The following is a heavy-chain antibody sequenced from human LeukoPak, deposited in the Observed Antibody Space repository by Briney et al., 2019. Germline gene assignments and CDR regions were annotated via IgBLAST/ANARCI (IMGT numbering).Heavy chain of an antibody. Sequence: SETLSLTCTVSGGSISSYYWSWIRQPPGKGLEWIGYLYKSGSPSYNPSLKSRVTMFVDMSKNQFSLRLSSVTAADTAVYYCARHRAYSSSSPFDYWGQGTLVTVSS. CDR1: GGSISSYY. D-gene: IGHD6-6*01. CDR2: LYKSGSP. V-gene: IGHV4-59*08. CDR3: ARHRAYSSSSPFDY. J-gene: IGHJ4*02.